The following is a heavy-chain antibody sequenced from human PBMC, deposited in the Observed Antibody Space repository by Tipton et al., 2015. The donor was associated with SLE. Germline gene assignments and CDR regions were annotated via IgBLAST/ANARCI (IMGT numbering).Heavy chain of an antibody. V-gene: IGHV4-61*08. Sequence: TLSLTCTVSGGSIISGDYFWTWIRQPPGKGLEWIGYIYYSGSTNYNPSLKSRVTISVDTSKNQFSLKLSSVTAADTAVYYCQYSSSPRGAYYYYMDVWGKGTTVTVSS. CDR1: GGSIISGDYF. CDR3: QYSSSPRGAYYYYMDV. CDR2: IYYSGST. D-gene: IGHD6-13*01. J-gene: IGHJ6*03.